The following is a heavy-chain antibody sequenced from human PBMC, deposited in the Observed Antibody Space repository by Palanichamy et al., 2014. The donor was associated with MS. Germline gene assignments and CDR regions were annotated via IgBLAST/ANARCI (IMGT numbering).Heavy chain of an antibody. CDR1: GGSISSSSYY. J-gene: IGHJ4*02. D-gene: IGHD2-15*01. Sequence: QLQLQESGPGLVKPSETLSLTCTVSGGSISSSSYYWGWIRQPPGKGLEWIGSIYYSGSTYYNPSLKSRVTISAETSNNQFSLRMNYVTAADTAVYYCARGHCSGGSCYFAGDFDYWGQGTLVTVSS. CDR3: ARGHCSGGSCYFAGDFDY. V-gene: IGHV4-39*01. CDR2: IYYSGST.